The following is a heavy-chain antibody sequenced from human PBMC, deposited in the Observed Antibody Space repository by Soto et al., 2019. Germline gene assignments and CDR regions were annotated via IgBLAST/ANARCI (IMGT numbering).Heavy chain of an antibody. V-gene: IGHV4-30-4*01. Sequence: PSETLSLTCTVSGGSISSGDYYWSWIRQPPGKGLEWIGYIYYSGSTYYNPSLKSRVTISVDTSKNQFSLKLSSVTAADTTVYYCARVIRGVIITDYYFDYWGQGTLVTVSS. D-gene: IGHD3-10*01. J-gene: IGHJ4*02. CDR2: IYYSGST. CDR1: GGSISSGDYY. CDR3: ARVIRGVIITDYYFDY.